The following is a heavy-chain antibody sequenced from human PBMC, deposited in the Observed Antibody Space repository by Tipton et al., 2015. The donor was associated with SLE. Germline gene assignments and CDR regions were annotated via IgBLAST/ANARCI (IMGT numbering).Heavy chain of an antibody. J-gene: IGHJ4*02. Sequence: QLVQSGVEVKKPGASVKVSCTASGYPFSSYGLSWVRQAPGQGLEWMGWTSAYNGKTNYGQKFKGRVTMTTDTSTRTAYMELKSLRSDDTAVYYCARVGYCTGGVCPPYFDYWGQGSRITVSS. D-gene: IGHD2-8*02. V-gene: IGHV1-18*01. CDR3: ARVGYCTGGVCPPYFDY. CDR1: GYPFSSYG. CDR2: TSAYNGKT.